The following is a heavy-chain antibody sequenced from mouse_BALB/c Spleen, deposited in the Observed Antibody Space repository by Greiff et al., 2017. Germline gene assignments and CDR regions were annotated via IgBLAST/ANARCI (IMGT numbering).Heavy chain of an antibody. CDR3: ARHRDYGSSYVYFDV. CDR2: ISSGGSYT. D-gene: IGHD1-1*01. CDR1: GFTFSSYG. J-gene: IGHJ1*01. Sequence: EVKLVESGGDLVKPGGSLKLSCAASGFTFSSYGMSWVRQTPDKRLEWVATISSGGSYTYYPDSVKGRFTISRDNAKNTLYLQMSSLKSEDTAMYYCARHRDYGSSYVYFDVWGAGTTVTVSS. V-gene: IGHV5-6*01.